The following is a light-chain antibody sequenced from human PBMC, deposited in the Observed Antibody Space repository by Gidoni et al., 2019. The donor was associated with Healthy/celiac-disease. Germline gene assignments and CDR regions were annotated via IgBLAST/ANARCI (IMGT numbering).Light chain of an antibody. Sequence: QSARTQPPSVSGSPGQSVTISCTGTSSDVGSYNRVSWYQQPPGTAPKLMIYEVSNRPSGVPDRFSGSKSGNTASLTISGLQAEDEADYYCSLYTSSSTVVFGGGTKLTVL. J-gene: IGLJ2*01. CDR2: EVS. CDR3: SLYTSSSTVV. CDR1: SSDVGSYNR. V-gene: IGLV2-18*01.